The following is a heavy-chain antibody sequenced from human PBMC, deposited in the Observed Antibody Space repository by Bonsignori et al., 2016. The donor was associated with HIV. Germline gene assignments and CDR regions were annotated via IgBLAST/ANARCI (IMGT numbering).Heavy chain of an antibody. CDR2: IFPGDSDT. CDR3: ARLYSNSSYNWFDP. V-gene: IGHV5-51*06. Sequence: EVQLVQSGAEVKKPGESLKISCKGSGYRFSSYWIAWVRQMPGKGLEYMGIIFPGDSDTRYIPSFEGQVTFSVDKSIDTAFLQWTSLETSDTAMYYCARLYSNSSYNWFDPSGQGTLVTVSS. D-gene: IGHD6-6*01. J-gene: IGHJ5*02. CDR1: GYRFSSYW.